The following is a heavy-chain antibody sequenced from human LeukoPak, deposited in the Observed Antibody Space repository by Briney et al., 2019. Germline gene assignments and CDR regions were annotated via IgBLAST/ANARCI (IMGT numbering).Heavy chain of an antibody. D-gene: IGHD3-9*01. CDR3: ARSGYYDKVVY. CDR2: ISAYNGNT. J-gene: IGHJ4*02. CDR1: GGTFSSYA. V-gene: IGHV1-18*01. Sequence: ASVKVSCKASGGTFSSYAISWVRQAPGQGLEWMGWISAYNGNTNYAQKLQGRVTMTTDTSTSTAYMELRSLRSDDTAVYYCARSGYYDKVVYWGQGTLVTVSS.